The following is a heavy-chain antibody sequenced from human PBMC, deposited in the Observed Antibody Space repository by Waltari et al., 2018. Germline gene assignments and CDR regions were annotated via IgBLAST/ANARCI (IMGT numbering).Heavy chain of an antibody. CDR1: GGTFSSYAIS. Sequence: QVQLVQSGAEVKKPGSSVKVSCKASGGTFSSYAISWVRPAPGQGLGWIGSIYYSGSTYYNPSLKSRVTISVDTSKNQFSLKLSSVTAADTAVYYCARKFAAIIAVAGTRGEGNFDYWGQGTLVTVSS. CDR3: ARKFAAIIAVAGTRGEGNFDY. J-gene: IGHJ4*02. CDR2: IYYSGST. D-gene: IGHD6-19*01. V-gene: IGHV4-59*05.